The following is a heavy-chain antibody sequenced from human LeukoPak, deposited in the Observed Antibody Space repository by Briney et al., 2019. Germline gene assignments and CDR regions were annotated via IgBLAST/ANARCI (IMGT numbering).Heavy chain of an antibody. D-gene: IGHD3-10*01. Sequence: GGSLRLSCAASGFTFSSYAMHWVRQAPGKGLEGGAVISYDGSNKFYADSVKGRFTISRDNSKNTLYLQMNSLRAEDTAVYYCARDKVPGYGSGSIDYWGQGTLVTVSS. CDR2: ISYDGSNK. CDR1: GFTFSSYA. CDR3: ARDKVPGYGSGSIDY. V-gene: IGHV3-30-3*01. J-gene: IGHJ4*02.